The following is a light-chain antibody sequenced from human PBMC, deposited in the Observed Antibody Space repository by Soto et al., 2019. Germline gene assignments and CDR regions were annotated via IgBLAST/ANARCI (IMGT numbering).Light chain of an antibody. CDR1: NSNIGSNT. CDR3: SSWDDSLNGPV. V-gene: IGLV1-44*01. J-gene: IGLJ3*02. Sequence: QSVLTQPPSASGTPGQRVTISCSGSNSNIGSNTVNWYQQLPGTAPKLLIFNKNLRPSGVPARFSGSTSGTSASLAISGLQSEDEADYYCSSWDDSLNGPVFGGGTKVTVL. CDR2: NKN.